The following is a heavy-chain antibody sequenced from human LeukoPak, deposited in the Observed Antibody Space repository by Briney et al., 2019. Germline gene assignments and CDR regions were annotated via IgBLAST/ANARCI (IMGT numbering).Heavy chain of an antibody. CDR3: ASGHLSIFGVVIRQMGAFDI. J-gene: IGHJ3*02. CDR2: ISSSGSTI. V-gene: IGHV3-11*04. D-gene: IGHD3-3*01. CDR1: GFTFSDYD. Sequence: GGSLRLSCAASGFTFSDYDMSWIRQAPGKGLEWVSYISSSGSTIYYADSVKGRFTISRDNAKNSLYLQMNSLRAEDTAVYYCASGHLSIFGVVIRQMGAFDIWGQGTMVTVSS.